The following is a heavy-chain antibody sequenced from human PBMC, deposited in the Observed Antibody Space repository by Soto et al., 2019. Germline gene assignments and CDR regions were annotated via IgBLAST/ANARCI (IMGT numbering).Heavy chain of an antibody. D-gene: IGHD3-10*02. CDR1: GFTFSSYA. Sequence: EVQLLESGGGLVQPGGALRLSCAASGFTFSSYAMSWVRQAPGKGLEWVSTISGSGGSGYSADSVKGRFITSRDNSKNTLDLQMNSLRAEDTALYYCAKDTMFYRDAFDVWGQGTMFTVSS. CDR2: ISGSGGSG. CDR3: AKDTMFYRDAFDV. V-gene: IGHV3-23*01. J-gene: IGHJ3*01.